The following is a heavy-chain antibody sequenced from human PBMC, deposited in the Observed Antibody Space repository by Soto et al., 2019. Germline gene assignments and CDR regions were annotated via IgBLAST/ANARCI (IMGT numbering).Heavy chain of an antibody. CDR3: ARPHCSGGTCFSGFDS. CDR1: GGTFSSYA. D-gene: IGHD2-15*01. Sequence: QVQLVQSGAEVKKPGSSVNVSCKASGGTFSSYAINWVRQAPGQGLEWMGGIIPVFDTATYAQRFQGRVTITADKSTITAHMEVYTLTSEDTAVYYCARPHCSGGTCFSGFDSWGQGTLVTGSS. J-gene: IGHJ4*02. V-gene: IGHV1-69*06. CDR2: IIPVFDTA.